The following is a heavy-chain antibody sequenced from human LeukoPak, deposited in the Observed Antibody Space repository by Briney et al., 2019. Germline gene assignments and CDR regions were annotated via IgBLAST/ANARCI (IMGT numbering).Heavy chain of an antibody. J-gene: IGHJ4*02. CDR1: GFTVSSNY. Sequence: GGSLRLSCAASGFTVSSNYMSWVRQAPGKGLEWVSVLYTGGSTYYADSVKGRFTISRDISKNTLYLQMNSLRVEDTAVYYCAREPPPDIQIGSSGNRKFFDYWGXGTLVTVSS. D-gene: IGHD1-14*01. CDR3: AREPPPDIQIGSSGNRKFFDY. V-gene: IGHV3-66*01. CDR2: LYTGGST.